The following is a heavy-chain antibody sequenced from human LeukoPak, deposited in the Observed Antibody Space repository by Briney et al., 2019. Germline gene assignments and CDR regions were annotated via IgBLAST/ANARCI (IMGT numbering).Heavy chain of an antibody. Sequence: PGGSLRLFCAAIGFTSNYWMHWVRQAPGKGLVWVSRISGDGSTTFYADSVKGRFTISRDNSKNTLYLQMNSLRAEDTAVYYCTRGYSGYGNFDCWGQGTLVTVSS. D-gene: IGHD5-12*01. CDR1: GFTSNYW. CDR2: ISGDGSTT. CDR3: TRGYSGYGNFDC. V-gene: IGHV3-74*01. J-gene: IGHJ4*02.